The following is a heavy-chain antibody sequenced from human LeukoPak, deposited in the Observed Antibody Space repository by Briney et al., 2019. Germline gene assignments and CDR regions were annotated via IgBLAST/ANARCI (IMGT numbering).Heavy chain of an antibody. CDR2: IYHSGST. Sequence: SETLSLTCTVSSVSLTNYYWSWIRQPPGKGLEWIGSIYHSGSTYYNPSLKSRVTISVDTSKNQFSLKLSSVTAADTAVYYCASVGGGSYGMTNDAFDIWGQGTMVTVSS. CDR3: ASVGGGSYGMTNDAFDI. J-gene: IGHJ3*02. D-gene: IGHD1-26*01. CDR1: SVSLTNYY. V-gene: IGHV4-59*12.